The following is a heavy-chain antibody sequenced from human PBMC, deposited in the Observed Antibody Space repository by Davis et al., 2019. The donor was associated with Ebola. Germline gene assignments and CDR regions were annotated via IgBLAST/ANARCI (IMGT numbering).Heavy chain of an antibody. CDR3: ARDSSIIAVYYYYGMDV. V-gene: IGHV1-18*04. CDR2: ISAYNGNT. CDR1: GYTLVSYY. D-gene: IGHD3-3*02. Sequence: AASVKVSCKASGYTLVSYYAHWVRQAPGQGLEWMGWISAYNGNTNYAQKLQGRVTMTTDTSTSTAYMELRSLRSDDTAVYYCARDSSIIAVYYYYGMDVWGQGTTVTVSS. J-gene: IGHJ6*02.